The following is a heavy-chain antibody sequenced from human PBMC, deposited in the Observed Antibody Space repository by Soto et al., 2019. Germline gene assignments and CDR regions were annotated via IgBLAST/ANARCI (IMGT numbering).Heavy chain of an antibody. Sequence: GSLRISCAASGFTFSSYAMHWVRQAPGKGLEWVAVISYDGSNKYYADSVKGRFTISRDNSKNTLYLQMNSLRAEDTAVYYCARSYTSYYYDSSGYYDLGYWGQGTLVTVS. D-gene: IGHD3-22*01. J-gene: IGHJ4*02. CDR3: ARSYTSYYYDSSGYYDLGY. CDR2: ISYDGSNK. V-gene: IGHV3-30-3*01. CDR1: GFTFSSYA.